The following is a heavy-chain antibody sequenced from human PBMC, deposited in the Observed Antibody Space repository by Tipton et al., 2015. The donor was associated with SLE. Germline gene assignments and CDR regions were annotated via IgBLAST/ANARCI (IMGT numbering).Heavy chain of an antibody. J-gene: IGHJ5*02. CDR3: ASEGAGGYNWFDP. D-gene: IGHD5-12*01. CDR2: IYTVGIT. CDR1: GGSITSDNYY. V-gene: IGHV4-61*09. Sequence: TLSLTCTVSGGSITSDNYYWSWIRQPAGKGLEWIGHIYTVGITNCNPPLKSRVTISLDTSKNQFSLKLSSVTAADTAVYYCASEGAGGYNWFDPWGQGTLVTVSS.